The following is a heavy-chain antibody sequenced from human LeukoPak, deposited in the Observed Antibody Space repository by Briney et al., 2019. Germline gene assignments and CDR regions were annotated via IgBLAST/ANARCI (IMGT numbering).Heavy chain of an antibody. CDR3: ARYPIPPDAFDI. V-gene: IGHV4-59*01. CDR2: IYYSGST. Sequence: SSETLSLTCTVSGGSISSYYWSWIRQPPGKGLEWIGYIYYSGSTNYNPSLKSRVTISVDTSKNQFSLKLSSVTAADTAVYYCARYPIPPDAFDIWGQGTMVTVSS. D-gene: IGHD2-2*02. CDR1: GGSISSYY. J-gene: IGHJ3*02.